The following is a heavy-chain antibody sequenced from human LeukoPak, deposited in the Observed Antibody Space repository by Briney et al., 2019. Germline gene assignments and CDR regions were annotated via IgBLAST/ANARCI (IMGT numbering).Heavy chain of an antibody. CDR2: INPNSGGT. V-gene: IGHV1-2*02. Sequence: GALVKVSCKASGYTFTGYYMHSVRQAPGQGLEWMGWINPNSGGTNYAQKFQGRVTMTRDTSISTAYLELSRLRSDDTAVYYCARDRYCSSTSCPRGGLDYWGQGTLVTVSS. J-gene: IGHJ4*02. CDR3: ARDRYCSSTSCPRGGLDY. CDR1: GYTFTGYY. D-gene: IGHD2-2*01.